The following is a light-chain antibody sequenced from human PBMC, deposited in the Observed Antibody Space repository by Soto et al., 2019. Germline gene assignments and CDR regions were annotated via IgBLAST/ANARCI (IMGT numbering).Light chain of an antibody. V-gene: IGLV2-14*03. CDR1: SSDVGGYNH. J-gene: IGLJ2*01. CDR3: NSYTSTNTLV. Sequence: QSALTQPASVSGSPGQSITISCTGTSSDVGGYNHVSWYQQHPGKAPKLMIYDVTDRPSGVSNRFSGSKSGNTASLAISGIKAEDEADYYCNSYTSTNTLVFGGGTQLTVL. CDR2: DVT.